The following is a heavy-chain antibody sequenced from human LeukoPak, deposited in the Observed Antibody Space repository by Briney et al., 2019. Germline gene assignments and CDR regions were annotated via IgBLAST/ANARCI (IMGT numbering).Heavy chain of an antibody. CDR2: IWYDGSNK. CDR3: ARTTLSSGYYASFAFDI. V-gene: IGHV3-33*01. J-gene: IGHJ3*02. CDR1: GFTFRSYG. Sequence: GGSLRLSCAASGFTFRSYGMHWVRQAPGKGLEWVAVIWYDGSNKYYADSVKGRFTISRDNSKTTRYLQMNSLRAEDTAVYYWARTTLSSGYYASFAFDIWGQGTMVTVA. D-gene: IGHD3-22*01.